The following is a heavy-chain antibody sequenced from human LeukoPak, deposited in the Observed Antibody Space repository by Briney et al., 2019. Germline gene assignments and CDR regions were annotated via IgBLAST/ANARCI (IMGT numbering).Heavy chain of an antibody. V-gene: IGHV3-23*01. CDR1: GFTFSSSA. J-gene: IGHJ3*02. D-gene: IGHD6-19*01. CDR2: ISASGGST. CDR3: AKHSSGWKRDAFDI. Sequence: GGSLRLSCAASGFTFSSSAMSWVRQVPGKGLEWVSGISASGGSTSYADSVRGRFTISRDNSKNTLYLQMNSLRAEDTALYYCAKHSSGWKRDAFDIWGQGTVVTVSS.